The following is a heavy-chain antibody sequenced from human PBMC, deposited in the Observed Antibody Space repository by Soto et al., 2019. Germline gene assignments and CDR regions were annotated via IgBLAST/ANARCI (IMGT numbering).Heavy chain of an antibody. Sequence: SETLSLSCAVYGGSFSGYYWSWIRQPPGKGLEWIGEINHSGSTNYNPSLKSRVTISVDTSKNQFSLKLSSVTAADTAVYYCARSRATAMTEYYYYYGMAVWGQGTTVTVSS. CDR3: ARSRATAMTEYYYYYGMAV. CDR2: INHSGST. J-gene: IGHJ6*02. CDR1: GGSFSGYY. D-gene: IGHD5-18*01. V-gene: IGHV4-34*01.